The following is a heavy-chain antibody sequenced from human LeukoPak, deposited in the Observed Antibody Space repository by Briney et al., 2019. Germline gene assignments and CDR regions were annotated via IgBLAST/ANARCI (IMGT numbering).Heavy chain of an antibody. CDR2: ISGSGGST. V-gene: IGHV3-23*01. CDR1: GFTFSSCA. CDR3: AKVEYSSSSYTFHYYFDY. Sequence: GGSLRLSCAASGFTFSSCAMSWVRQAPGKGLEWVSAISGSGGSTYYADSVKGRFTISRDNSKNTLYLQMNSLRAEDTAVYYCAKVEYSSSSYTFHYYFDYWGQGTLVTVCS. J-gene: IGHJ4*02. D-gene: IGHD6-6*01.